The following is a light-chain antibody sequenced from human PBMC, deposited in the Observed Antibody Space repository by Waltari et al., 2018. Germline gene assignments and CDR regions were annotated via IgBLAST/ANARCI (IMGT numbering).Light chain of an antibody. CDR2: DVS. Sequence: QSALTQPRSVSGSPGQSVTVSCTGTSSAIGDYDCVSWYQHHPGKAPKPLIYDVSKRPPGCHGRFSASKSGNTASLTISGLQAEDEADYYCYSYAGSHEFGGGTKLTVL. CDR3: YSYAGSHE. V-gene: IGLV2-11*01. J-gene: IGLJ2*01. CDR1: SSAIGDYDC.